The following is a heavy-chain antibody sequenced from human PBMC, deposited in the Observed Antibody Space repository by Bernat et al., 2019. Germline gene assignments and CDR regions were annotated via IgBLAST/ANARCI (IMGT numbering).Heavy chain of an antibody. CDR2: ISYDGSNK. D-gene: IGHD6-19*01. V-gene: IGHV3-30*03. J-gene: IGHJ4*02. CDR3: ARERSSSGLRNYFDY. CDR1: GFTFSSYG. Sequence: QVQLVESGGGVVQPGRSLRLSCAASGFTFSSYGMHWVRQAPGKGLEWVAVISYDGSNKYYADSVKGRFTISRDNSKNTLYLQMNSLRAEDTAVYYCARERSSSGLRNYFDYWGQGTLVTVSS.